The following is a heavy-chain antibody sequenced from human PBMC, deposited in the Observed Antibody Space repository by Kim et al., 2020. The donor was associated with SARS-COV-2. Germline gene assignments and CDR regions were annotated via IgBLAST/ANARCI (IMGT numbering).Heavy chain of an antibody. CDR3: ARVPRITMVRGVIDYYGMDV. Sequence: GGSLRLSCAASGFTFSSYSMNWVRQAPGKGLEWVSSISSSSSYIYYADSVKGRFTISRDNAKNSLYLQMNSLRAEDTAVYYCARVPRITMVRGVIDYYGMDVWGQGTTVTVSS. CDR2: ISSSSSYI. J-gene: IGHJ6*02. V-gene: IGHV3-21*01. D-gene: IGHD3-10*01. CDR1: GFTFSSYS.